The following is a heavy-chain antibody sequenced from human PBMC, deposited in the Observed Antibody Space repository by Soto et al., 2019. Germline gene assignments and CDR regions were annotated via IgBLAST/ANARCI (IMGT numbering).Heavy chain of an antibody. CDR2: ISSSGSTI. V-gene: IGHV3-48*03. J-gene: IGHJ3*02. D-gene: IGHD3-22*01. Sequence: GGSLRLSCAASGFTFSSYEMNWVRQAPGKGLEWVSYISSSGSTIYYADSVKGRFTISRDNAKNSLYLQMNSLRAEDTAVYYCAREAYYYDSSGYYYDDAFGIWGQGTMVTVSS. CDR3: AREAYYYDSSGYYYDDAFGI. CDR1: GFTFSSYE.